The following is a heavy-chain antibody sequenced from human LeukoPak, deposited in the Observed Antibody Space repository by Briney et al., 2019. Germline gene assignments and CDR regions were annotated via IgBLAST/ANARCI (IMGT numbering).Heavy chain of an antibody. CDR1: EFTFSSYA. D-gene: IGHD3-9*01. CDR3: AKARLVMAGYY. J-gene: IGHJ4*02. CDR2: ISGSGDST. Sequence: GGSLRLSCAASEFTFSSYAMNWVRQAPGKGLEWVSAISGSGDSTYYADSVKGRFTISRDNSQNTLYLEMNSLRAEDTAVYYCAKARLVMAGYYWGQGTLVTVSS. V-gene: IGHV3-23*01.